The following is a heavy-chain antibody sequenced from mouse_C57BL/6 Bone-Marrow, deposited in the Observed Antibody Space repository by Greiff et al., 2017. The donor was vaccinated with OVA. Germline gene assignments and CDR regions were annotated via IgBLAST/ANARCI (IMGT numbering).Heavy chain of an antibody. Sequence: EVMLVESGGGLVQPKGSLKLSCAASGFSFNTYAMNWVRQAPGKGLEWVARIRSKSNNYATYYADSVKDRFTISRDDSESMLYLQMNNLKTEDTAMYYCVRQRWLPYYFDYWGQGTTLTVSS. CDR2: IRSKSNNYAT. D-gene: IGHD2-3*01. CDR1: GFSFNTYA. CDR3: VRQRWLPYYFDY. V-gene: IGHV10-1*01. J-gene: IGHJ2*01.